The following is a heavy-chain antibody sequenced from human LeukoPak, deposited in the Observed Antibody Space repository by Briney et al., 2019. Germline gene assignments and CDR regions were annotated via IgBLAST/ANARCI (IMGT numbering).Heavy chain of an antibody. D-gene: IGHD3-22*01. V-gene: IGHV4-39*07. CDR1: SGSIRSSSYY. J-gene: IGHJ4*02. Sequence: SETLSLTCTVSSGSIRSSSYYWGWIRQPPGKGLEWIGSIYYSGSTYYNPSLKSRVTISVDTSKNQFSLKLSSVTAADTAVYYCARDRRYYDSSGPFSWGQGTLVTVSS. CDR2: IYYSGST. CDR3: ARDRRYYDSSGPFS.